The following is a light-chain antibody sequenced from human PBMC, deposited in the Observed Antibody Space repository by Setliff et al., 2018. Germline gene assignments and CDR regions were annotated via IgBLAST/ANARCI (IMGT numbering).Light chain of an antibody. J-gene: IGLJ1*01. CDR1: SSDVGSYNL. V-gene: IGLV2-23*02. CDR2: EVS. Sequence: QPALTQPASVSGSPGQSITISFTGTSSDVGSYNLVSWYQQHPGKAPKLMIYEVSKRPSGVSNRFSGSKSGNTASLTISGLQAEDEADYYCCSYAGSSLYVFGTGTKVTVL. CDR3: CSYAGSSLYV.